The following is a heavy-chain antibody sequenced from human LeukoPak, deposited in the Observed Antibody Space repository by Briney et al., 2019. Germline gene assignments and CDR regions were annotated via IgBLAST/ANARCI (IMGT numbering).Heavy chain of an antibody. Sequence: PGGSLRLSCAASGFTFSNYAMSWVRQAPGKGLEWVSVISGSSGSTYYADSVTGRFTISRDNSKNTLYLQMNSLRVEDTAVYYCAKGEGYYYDSRGYYSSFDYWGQGTLVTVSS. D-gene: IGHD3-22*01. J-gene: IGHJ4*02. V-gene: IGHV3-23*01. CDR2: ISGSSGST. CDR1: GFTFSNYA. CDR3: AKGEGYYYDSRGYYSSFDY.